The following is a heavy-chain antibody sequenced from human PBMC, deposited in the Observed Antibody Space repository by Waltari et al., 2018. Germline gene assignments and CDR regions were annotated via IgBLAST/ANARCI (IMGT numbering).Heavy chain of an antibody. CDR3: ARTPLGYCSGGNCYSGYYFDY. Sequence: QVQLQESGPGLVKPSETLSLTCTVSGGSMNSYYWSWIRQPPGKGLEWIGYMYFTGNTYNNPSRKSRVTISLDTSKKQFSLRLTSVTAADTALYFCARTPLGYCSGGNCYSGYYFDYWGQGTLVTVSS. CDR2: MYFTGNT. D-gene: IGHD2-15*01. J-gene: IGHJ4*02. V-gene: IGHV4-59*01. CDR1: GGSMNSYY.